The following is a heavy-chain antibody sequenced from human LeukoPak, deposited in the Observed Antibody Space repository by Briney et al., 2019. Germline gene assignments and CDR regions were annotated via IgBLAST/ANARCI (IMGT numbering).Heavy chain of an antibody. CDR1: GFTFSSYA. CDR3: ARDMWYYDSSGFYFDY. D-gene: IGHD3-22*01. V-gene: IGHV3-30-3*01. J-gene: IGHJ4*02. CDR2: ISYDGSKK. Sequence: PGGSLRLSCAASGFTFSSYAMHWVRQAPGKGLEWVAVISYDGSKKYYADSVKGRFTISRDNSKNTLYLQMNSLRAEDTAVYYCARDMWYYDSSGFYFDYWGQGTLVTVSS.